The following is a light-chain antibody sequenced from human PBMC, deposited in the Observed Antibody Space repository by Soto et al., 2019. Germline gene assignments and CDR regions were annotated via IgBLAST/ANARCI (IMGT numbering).Light chain of an antibody. J-gene: IGKJ2*01. CDR3: QQYNNWPPYT. CDR1: QSVASN. CDR2: AAS. Sequence: DIVMTQSPATLSVSPGERATLSCRASQSVASNLAWYQQKPGQAPRLLIYAASTRATGIPARFSGSGSGTEFTLTISSLQSEDVGVYYCQQYNNWPPYTFGQGTKLEIK. V-gene: IGKV3-15*01.